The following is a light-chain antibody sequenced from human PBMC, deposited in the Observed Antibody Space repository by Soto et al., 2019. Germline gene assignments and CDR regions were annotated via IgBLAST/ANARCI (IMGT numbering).Light chain of an antibody. J-gene: IGKJ1*01. CDR1: QSVGSSY. CDR3: QQYGETPWT. Sequence: EIVLTQSPGTLSLSPGERATLSCRASQSVGSSYLAWYQQKPGQAPRLLIYGASSRATAIPDRFNGSGSGTDFTLTISKLEPEDFAVYYCQQYGETPWTFGEGTKVDIK. CDR2: GAS. V-gene: IGKV3-20*01.